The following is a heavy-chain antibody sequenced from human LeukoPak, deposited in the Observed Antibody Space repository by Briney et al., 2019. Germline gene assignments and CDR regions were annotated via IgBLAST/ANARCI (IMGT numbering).Heavy chain of an antibody. CDR2: INPNSGGT. CDR3: ARERHNIAAAFRLVY. J-gene: IGHJ4*02. CDR1: GYTFTGYY. D-gene: IGHD6-13*01. V-gene: IGHV1-2*02. Sequence: ASVKVSCKASGYTFTGYYMHWVRQAPGQGLEWMGWINPNSGGTNYAQKFQGRVTMTRDTSISTAYMELSWLRSDDTAVYYCARERHNIAAAFRLVYWVQATLVTVSS.